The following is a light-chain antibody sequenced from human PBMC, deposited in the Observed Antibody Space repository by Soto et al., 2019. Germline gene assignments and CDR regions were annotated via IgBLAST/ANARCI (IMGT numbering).Light chain of an antibody. CDR1: QRVRSSY. V-gene: IGKV3-20*01. CDR2: GAS. Sequence: VRTHSPGPLSVPPRQRATLSWRASQRVRSSYLAWYQQKPGQPPRLLIYGASSRATGIPDRFSGSGSGTDFTLTISRLEPEDFAIYYCQQYGSSRPFGQGTKVDIK. J-gene: IGKJ1*01. CDR3: QQYGSSRP.